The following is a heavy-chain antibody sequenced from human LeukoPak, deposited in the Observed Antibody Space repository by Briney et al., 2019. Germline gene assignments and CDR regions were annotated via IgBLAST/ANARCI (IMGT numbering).Heavy chain of an antibody. D-gene: IGHD3-16*01. V-gene: IGHV3-74*01. J-gene: IGHJ2*01. CDR3: ARGVPGGWYFDL. CDR1: GFTFSSYW. CDR2: INGDRSRT. Sequence: PGGSLRLSCAASGFTFSSYWMHWVRQAPGKGLVWVSRINGDRSRTNYADSVKGRFAISRDNAENTVNLQIYSLKAEDTAVYFCARGVPGGWYFDLWGRATLVTVSS.